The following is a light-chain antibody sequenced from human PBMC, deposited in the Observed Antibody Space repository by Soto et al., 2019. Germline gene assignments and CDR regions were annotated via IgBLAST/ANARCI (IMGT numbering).Light chain of an antibody. J-gene: IGKJ5*01. CDR2: DAS. V-gene: IGKV3-11*01. CDR1: QSVSSY. Sequence: ELVLTQSPAILTFSPGERATLSCRASQSVSSYLAWYQQKPRPPPRLLIYDASNRATGIPARFSGSGSETDFTLTISSLEPEDFAVYYCQQRSNWPITFGQGTRLEIK. CDR3: QQRSNWPIT.